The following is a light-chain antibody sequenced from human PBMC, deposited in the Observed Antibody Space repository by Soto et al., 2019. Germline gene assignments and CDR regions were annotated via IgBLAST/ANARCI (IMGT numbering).Light chain of an antibody. CDR1: SSDVGGYNY. CDR3: SSYTSSSTPRV. J-gene: IGLJ1*01. V-gene: IGLV2-14*01. Sequence: QSVLTQPASVSGSPGQSITISCTGTSSDVGGYNYVSWYQQHPGKAPKLMIYEVSNRPPGVSNRFSGSKSGNTASLTISGLQAEDEADYYCSSYTSSSTPRVFGTGTKVTVL. CDR2: EVS.